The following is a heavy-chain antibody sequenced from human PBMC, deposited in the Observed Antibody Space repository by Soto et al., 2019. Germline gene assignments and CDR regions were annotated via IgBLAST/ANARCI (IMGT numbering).Heavy chain of an antibody. CDR2: FDPEDGET. J-gene: IGHJ4*02. CDR1: GYTLTELS. CDR3: ATSGGYYDSSGYFDY. V-gene: IGHV1-24*01. D-gene: IGHD3-22*01. Sequence: ASVKVSCKVSGYTLTELSMRWVRQAPGKGLEWMGGFDPEDGETIYAQKFQGRVTMTEDTSTDTAYMELSSLRSEDTAVYYCATSGGYYDSSGYFDYWGQGTLVTVSS.